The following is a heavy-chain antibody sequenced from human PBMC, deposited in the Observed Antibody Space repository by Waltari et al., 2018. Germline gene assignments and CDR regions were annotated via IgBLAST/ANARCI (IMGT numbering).Heavy chain of an antibody. CDR2: IYTSGST. CDR3: ARSDGYRPSPHFDY. Sequence: QVQLQESGPGLVKPSQTLSLTCTVSGGSISSGSYYWSWIRQPAGKGLEWIGRIYTSGSTNYNPSLKSRVTISVDTSKNQFSLKLSSVTAADTAVYYCARSDGYRPSPHFDYWGQGTLVTVSS. J-gene: IGHJ4*02. CDR1: GGSISSGSYY. D-gene: IGHD5-18*01. V-gene: IGHV4-61*02.